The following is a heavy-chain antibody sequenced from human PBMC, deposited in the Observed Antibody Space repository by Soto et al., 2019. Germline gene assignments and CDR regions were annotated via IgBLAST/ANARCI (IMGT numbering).Heavy chain of an antibody. CDR2: ISYDGSNK. Sequence: QVQLVESGGGVVQPGRSLRLSCAASGFTFSSYAMHWVRQAPGKGLEWVAVISYDGSNKYYADSVKGRFTISRDNSKNTLYLQMNSLRAEDTAVYYCARNGMVATGLDYWGQGTLVTVSS. J-gene: IGHJ4*02. CDR3: ARNGMVATGLDY. D-gene: IGHD5-12*01. V-gene: IGHV3-30-3*01. CDR1: GFTFSSYA.